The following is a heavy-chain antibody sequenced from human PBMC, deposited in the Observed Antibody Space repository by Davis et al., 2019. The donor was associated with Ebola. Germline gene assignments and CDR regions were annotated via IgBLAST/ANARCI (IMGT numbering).Heavy chain of an antibody. V-gene: IGHV4-34*01. CDR1: GGSFSGYY. D-gene: IGHD3-10*01. CDR2: INHSGST. CDR3: ARGRLLWFGELFP. J-gene: IGHJ5*02. Sequence: SETLSLTCAVYGGSFSGYYWSWIRQPPGKGLEWIGEINHSGSTNYNPSLKSRVTISVDTSKNQFSLKLSSVTAADTAAYYCARGRLLWFGELFPWGQGTLVTVSS.